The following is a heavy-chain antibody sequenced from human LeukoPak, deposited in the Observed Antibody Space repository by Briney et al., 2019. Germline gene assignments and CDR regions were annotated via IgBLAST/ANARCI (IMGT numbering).Heavy chain of an antibody. CDR2: IHTSVRT. Sequence: SETLSLTCTVSGGSISSSNYYWSWIRQPAGKGLEWIGRIHTSVRTNYNPSLKSRVTMSVDTSKNQFSLKLSSVTAADTAVYYCARDRYYYDSSAYYYFFHYWGQGTLVTVSS. CDR3: ARDRYYYDSSAYYYFFHY. D-gene: IGHD3-22*01. CDR1: GGSISSSNYY. J-gene: IGHJ4*02. V-gene: IGHV4-61*02.